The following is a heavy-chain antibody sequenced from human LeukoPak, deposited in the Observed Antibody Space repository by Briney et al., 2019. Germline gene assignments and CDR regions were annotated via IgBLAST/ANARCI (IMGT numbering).Heavy chain of an antibody. J-gene: IGHJ5*02. V-gene: IGHV1-18*01. CDR1: GYNINNYG. CDR2: ISAYNGNT. D-gene: IGHD2-2*01. CDR3: AREAIGYCSSTSCQGGWFDP. Sequence: ASVKVSCKASGYNINNYGISWVRQAPGQGLEWMGWISAYNGNTNYAQKLQGRVTMTTDTSTSTAYMELRSLRSDDTAVYYCAREAIGYCSSTSCQGGWFDPWGQGTLVTVSS.